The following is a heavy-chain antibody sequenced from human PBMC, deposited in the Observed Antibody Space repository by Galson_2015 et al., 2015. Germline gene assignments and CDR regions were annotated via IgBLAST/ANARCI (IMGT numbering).Heavy chain of an antibody. D-gene: IGHD1-26*01. CDR1: GASISSTSYY. J-gene: IGHJ4*02. V-gene: IGHV4-39*07. CDR2: IHQSGST. CDR3: GRRSYGSSLVDY. Sequence: ETLSLTCTVSGASISSTSYYWVWIRQPPGKGLEWIGNIHQSGSTYFNPSLKSRVTISIDTSNNQFSLKLSSVTAADTAVYYCGRRSYGSSLVDYWGQGTLVTVSS.